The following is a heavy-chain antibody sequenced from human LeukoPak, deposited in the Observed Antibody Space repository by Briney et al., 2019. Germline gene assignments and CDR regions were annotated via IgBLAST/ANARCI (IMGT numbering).Heavy chain of an antibody. D-gene: IGHD2-15*01. Sequence: GGSLRLSCAASGFASRRYGMHWVRQAPGKGLEWVAVIWYDGSKKYYADSVKGRFTVSRDNSKNTLFLQMNNLRDEDTTVYYCATDECSGGSCRLDYWGQGTLVTVSS. CDR1: GFASRRYG. CDR3: ATDECSGGSCRLDY. CDR2: IWYDGSKK. V-gene: IGHV3-33*01. J-gene: IGHJ4*02.